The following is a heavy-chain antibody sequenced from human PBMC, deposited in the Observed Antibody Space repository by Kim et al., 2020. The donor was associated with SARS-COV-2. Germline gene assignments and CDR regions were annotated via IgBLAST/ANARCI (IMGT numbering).Heavy chain of an antibody. CDR2: ISSSSSYT. J-gene: IGHJ6*02. D-gene: IGHD3-9*01. CDR1: GFTFSDYY. CDR3: ARDLPDYDILTGSRPYYYYGMDV. V-gene: IGHV3-11*06. Sequence: GGSLRLSCAASGFTFSDYYMSWIRQAPGKGLEWVSYISSSSSYTNYADSVKGRFTISRDNAKNSLYLQMNSLRAEDTAVYYCARDLPDYDILTGSRPYYYYGMDVWGQGTTVTVSS.